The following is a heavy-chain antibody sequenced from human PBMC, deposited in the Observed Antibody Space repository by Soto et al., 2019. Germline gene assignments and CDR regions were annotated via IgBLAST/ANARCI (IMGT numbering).Heavy chain of an antibody. CDR3: ARAGYSSGHQFDY. Sequence: QLQLQESGPGLVKPSETLSLTCTVSGGSISSRHYFWDWIRQPPGKGLEWIGSIYYSGTTYYNPCLKCLVTISVNTSNNQFSLRLSSATATATAVYYCARAGYSSGHQFDYWGQGTLVTVSS. J-gene: IGHJ4*02. CDR2: IYYSGTT. V-gene: IGHV4-39*01. CDR1: GGSISSRHYF. D-gene: IGHD5-18*01.